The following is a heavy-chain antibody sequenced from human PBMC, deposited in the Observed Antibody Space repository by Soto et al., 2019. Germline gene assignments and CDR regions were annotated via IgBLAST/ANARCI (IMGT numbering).Heavy chain of an antibody. Sequence: LXLSCAASRFTFSSYHIIWVSQAPWKGLEWVSGLYGSGGGIHYADSVRGRFTISRDNYENSVYLQMNSLRVEDTAVYYCAKDAVAGDGVWLAEYWGQGTVVIVSS. V-gene: IGHV3-23*01. CDR2: LYGSGGGI. D-gene: IGHD4-17*01. J-gene: IGHJ4*02. CDR3: AKDAVAGDGVWLAEY. CDR1: RFTFSSYH.